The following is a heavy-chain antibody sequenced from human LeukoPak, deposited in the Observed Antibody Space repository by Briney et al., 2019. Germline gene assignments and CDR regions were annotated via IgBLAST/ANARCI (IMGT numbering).Heavy chain of an antibody. CDR1: GFTFSSYA. J-gene: IGHJ5*02. D-gene: IGHD2-15*01. V-gene: IGHV3-23*01. CDR3: ATLYCSGGSCQAP. CDR2: ISGSGGST. Sequence: GGSLRPSCAASGFTFSSYAMSWVRQAPGKGLEWVSAISGSGGSTYYADSVKGRFTISRDNSKNTLYLQMNSLRAEDTAVYYCATLYCSGGSCQAPWGQGTLVTVSS.